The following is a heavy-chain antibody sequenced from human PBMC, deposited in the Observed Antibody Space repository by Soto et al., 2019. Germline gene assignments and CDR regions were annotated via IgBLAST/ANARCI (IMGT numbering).Heavy chain of an antibody. D-gene: IGHD3-3*01. J-gene: IGHJ6*01. CDR3: EVGEEPRYYYYGMDV. CDR1: GLTFSSYS. CDR2: ISSSSTI. V-gene: IGHV3-48*01. Sequence: PGGSLRLSCAASGLTFSSYSMNWVRQAPGKGLEWVSYISSSSTIYYADSVKGRFTISRDNAKNSLYLQMNSLRAEDTAVYYCEVGEEPRYYYYGMDVWGQGTTVTV.